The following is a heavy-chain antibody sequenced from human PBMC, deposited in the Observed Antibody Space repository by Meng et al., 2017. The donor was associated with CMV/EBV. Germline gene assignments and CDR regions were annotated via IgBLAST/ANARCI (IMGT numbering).Heavy chain of an antibody. V-gene: IGHV1-2*02. CDR3: ARDPGRPGTHWYFDL. D-gene: IGHD1-7*01. J-gene: IGHJ2*01. Sequence: ASVKVSCKASGYRFTGYYVHWVRQAPGQGPEWMGWTNPKRGDSQFAQNFQGRVSMTRDTSISTFFMELKRLTSDDTAVYYCARDPGRPGTHWYFDLWGRGTLVTVSS. CDR2: TNPKRGDS. CDR1: GYRFTGYY.